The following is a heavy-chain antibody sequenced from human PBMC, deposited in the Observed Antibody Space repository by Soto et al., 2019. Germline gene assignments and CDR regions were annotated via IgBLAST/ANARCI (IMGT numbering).Heavy chain of an antibody. CDR3: ANTANKWNSYYFDY. Sequence: HPGGSLRLSCAASGFTFSSYWMSWVRQAPGKGLEWVANIKKDGSEKHYVDSVKGRFTISRDNAKNSLYLQMNSLRAEDTAVYYCANTANKWNSYYFDYWGQGILVTVSS. CDR1: GFTFSSYW. CDR2: IKKDGSEK. V-gene: IGHV3-7*01. J-gene: IGHJ4*02. D-gene: IGHD1-20*01.